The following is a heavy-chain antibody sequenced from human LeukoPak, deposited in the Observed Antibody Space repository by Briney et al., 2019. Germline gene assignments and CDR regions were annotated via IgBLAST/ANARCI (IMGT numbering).Heavy chain of an antibody. D-gene: IGHD2-2*01. CDR1: GYTFTSYD. V-gene: IGHV1-8*03. CDR3: ARGVVCSSTSCFLQYYYYMDV. J-gene: IGHJ6*03. Sequence: ASVKVSCKASGYTFTSYDINWVRQATGQGLEWMGWMNPNSGNTGYAQKFQGRVTITRNTSISTAYMELSSLRSEDTAVYYCARGVVCSSTSCFLQYYYYMDVWGKGTTVTVSS. CDR2: MNPNSGNT.